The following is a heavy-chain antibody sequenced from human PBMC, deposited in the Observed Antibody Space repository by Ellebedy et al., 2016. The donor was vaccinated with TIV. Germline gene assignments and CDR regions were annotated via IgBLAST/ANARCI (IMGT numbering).Heavy chain of an antibody. Sequence: PGGSLTLSCAASGFMFSTYGMHWVRQAPGMGPEWVATIWFHGPHQYYADSVKGRFTISRDNSNNTLFLQMNSLKPEDTAFYYCARGTGTTVTTRQYFQYWGQGALVIVSS. CDR1: GFMFSTYG. CDR2: IWFHGPHQ. D-gene: IGHD4-17*01. CDR3: ARGTGTTVTTRQYFQY. J-gene: IGHJ1*01. V-gene: IGHV3-33*01.